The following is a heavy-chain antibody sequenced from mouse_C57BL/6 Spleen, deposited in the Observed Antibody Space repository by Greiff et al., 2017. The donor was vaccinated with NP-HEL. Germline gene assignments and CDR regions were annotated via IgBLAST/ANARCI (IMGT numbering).Heavy chain of an antibody. D-gene: IGHD2-4*01. Sequence: QVQLQQSGPELVKPGASVKISCKASGYAFSSSWMNWVKQRPGKGLEWIGRIYPGDGDTNYNGKFKGKATLTADKSSSTAYMQLSSLTSEDSAVYFCARRRDYGGDYWGQGTTLTVSS. CDR1: GYAFSSSW. J-gene: IGHJ2*01. V-gene: IGHV1-82*01. CDR3: ARRRDYGGDY. CDR2: IYPGDGDT.